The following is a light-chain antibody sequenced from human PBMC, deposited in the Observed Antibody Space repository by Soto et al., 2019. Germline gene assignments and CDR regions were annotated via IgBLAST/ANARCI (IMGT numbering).Light chain of an antibody. V-gene: IGKV2-30*01. CDR1: QSLVYSDGYTY. Sequence: DVVMTQSPLSLPVTLGQPASISCRSSQSLVYSDGYTYLSWFQQRPGKSPRRLIYKVSNRDSGVPDRFSGSGSGTDFTLMISRVEAEDVGVYYCMQGAHWPPAFGQGTKLEIK. CDR2: KVS. J-gene: IGKJ2*01. CDR3: MQGAHWPPA.